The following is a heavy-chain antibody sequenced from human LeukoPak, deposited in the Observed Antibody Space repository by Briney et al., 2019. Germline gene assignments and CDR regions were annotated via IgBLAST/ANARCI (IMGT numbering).Heavy chain of an antibody. CDR2: ISYDGGHQ. J-gene: IGHJ4*02. CDR3: AKGGYYDYVWGSRNSYFDY. Sequence: GGSLRLSCAASGFTFSTYGMHWVRQAPGKGLEWVAVISYDGGHQHYADSVKGRFTISRDNSKNTLYLQMNSLRAEDTAGYYCAKGGYYDYVWGSRNSYFDYWGQGTLVTVSS. CDR1: GFTFSTYG. V-gene: IGHV3-30*18. D-gene: IGHD3-16*01.